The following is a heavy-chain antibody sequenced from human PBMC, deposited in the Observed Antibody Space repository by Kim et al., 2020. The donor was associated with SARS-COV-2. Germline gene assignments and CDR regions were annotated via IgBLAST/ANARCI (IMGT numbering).Heavy chain of an antibody. Sequence: GGSLRLSCEASGFTFSNYWMHWVRQAPGKGLVWVSGIKSDGSVTKYADSVKGRFTISRDNAKNTLYVQMNSLRAEDTAVYFCGRGALDIWGQGTMVTASS. V-gene: IGHV3-74*03. CDR1: GFTFSNYW. CDR3: GRGALDI. J-gene: IGHJ3*02. CDR2: IKSDGSVT.